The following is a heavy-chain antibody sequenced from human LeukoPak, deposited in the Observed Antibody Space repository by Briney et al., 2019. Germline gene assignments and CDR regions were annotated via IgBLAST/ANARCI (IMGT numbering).Heavy chain of an antibody. J-gene: IGHJ6*03. CDR1: GFTFSNAW. CDR2: IKSKADGGTT. CDR3: TTNYTDNYYYMDV. V-gene: IGHV3-15*01. D-gene: IGHD1-7*01. Sequence: PGGSLRLSCAASGFTFSNAWMSWVRQAPGKGLEWVGHIKSKADGGTTDYAAPVKGRFTISRGDSKNMLFLQMNSLKTEDTALYYCTTNYTDNYYYMDVWGIGTTVTVSS.